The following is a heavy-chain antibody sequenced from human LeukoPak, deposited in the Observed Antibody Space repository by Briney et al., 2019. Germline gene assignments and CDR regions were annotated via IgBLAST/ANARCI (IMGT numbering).Heavy chain of an antibody. V-gene: IGHV3-48*03. CDR3: ASIAAAGTGAFDI. Sequence: GGSLRLSCAASGFTFSSYEMNWVRQAPGKGLEWVSYISSSGSTIYYADSVKGRFTISRDNAKNSLYLQMNSLRAEDTAVYYCASIAAAGTGAFDIWGQGTMVTVSS. D-gene: IGHD6-13*01. CDR1: GFTFSSYE. CDR2: ISSSGSTI. J-gene: IGHJ3*02.